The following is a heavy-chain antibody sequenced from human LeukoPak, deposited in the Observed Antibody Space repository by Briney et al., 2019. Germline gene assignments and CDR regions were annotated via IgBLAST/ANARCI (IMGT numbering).Heavy chain of an antibody. V-gene: IGHV1-69*04. J-gene: IGHJ4*02. CDR3: ARGGSGSHGDY. Sequence: SVKVSCKTSGGTFSSYAISWVRQAPGQGLEWMGRIIPILGIANYAQKFQGRVTITADKSTSTAYMELSSLRSEDTAVYYCARGGSGSHGDYWGQGTLVTVSS. D-gene: IGHD3-10*01. CDR1: GGTFSSYA. CDR2: IIPILGIA.